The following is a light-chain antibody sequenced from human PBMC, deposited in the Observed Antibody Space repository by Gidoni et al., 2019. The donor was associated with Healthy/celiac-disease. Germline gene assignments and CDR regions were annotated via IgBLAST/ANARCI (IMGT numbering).Light chain of an antibody. CDR3: CSYAGSVV. CDR2: EVS. J-gene: IGLJ2*01. CDR1: SSDVGSYNL. Sequence: QSAPTSPPSVSRAPGQSITTSCTGTSSDVGSYNLVSWYQQHPGKAPKLMIYEVSKRPSGVSNRFSGSKSGNTASLTISGLQAEDEADYYCCSYAGSVVFGGGTKLTVL. V-gene: IGLV2-23*02.